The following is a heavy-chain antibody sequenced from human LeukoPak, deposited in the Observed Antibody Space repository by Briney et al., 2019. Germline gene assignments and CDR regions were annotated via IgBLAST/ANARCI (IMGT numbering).Heavy chain of an antibody. V-gene: IGHV3-23*01. CDR1: GFTFSSYA. D-gene: IGHD3-10*01. CDR2: ISGSGGST. J-gene: IGHJ4*02. Sequence: GGSLRLSCAASGFTFSSYAMSWVRQAPGKGLEWVSAISGSGGSTYYADSVKGRFTISRDNSKNTLYLQMNSLRAEDTAVYYCAIITPPVNTIGGESDYWGQGTLVTVSS. CDR3: AIITPPVNTIGGESDY.